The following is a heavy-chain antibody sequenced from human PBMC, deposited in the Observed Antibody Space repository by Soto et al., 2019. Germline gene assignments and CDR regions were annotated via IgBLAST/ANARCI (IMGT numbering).Heavy chain of an antibody. D-gene: IGHD6-6*01. CDR3: ARFYSSSSNAFDI. J-gene: IGHJ3*02. CDR2: IYYSGST. CDR1: GGSISIYY. V-gene: IGHV4-59*08. Sequence: SETLSLTCTVSGGSISIYYWNWIRQLPGKGLEWIGYIYYSGSTNYNPSLESRVTISVDTSKNQFSLKLSSVTAADTAVYYCARFYSSSSNAFDIWGQGAMVTVSS.